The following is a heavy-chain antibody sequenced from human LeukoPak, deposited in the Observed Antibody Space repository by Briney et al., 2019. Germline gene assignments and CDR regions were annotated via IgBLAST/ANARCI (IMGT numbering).Heavy chain of an antibody. Sequence: GESLKISCKGSGYSFTSYWIGWVRQMPGKGLEWMGIIYPGDSDTRYSPSFQGQVTISADKSISTAYLQWSSLKASDTAVYYCARALRCSSSCPYYFDYWGQGTLVTVSS. V-gene: IGHV5-51*01. CDR3: ARALRCSSSCPYYFDY. CDR1: GYSFTSYW. CDR2: IYPGDSDT. J-gene: IGHJ4*02. D-gene: IGHD6-13*01.